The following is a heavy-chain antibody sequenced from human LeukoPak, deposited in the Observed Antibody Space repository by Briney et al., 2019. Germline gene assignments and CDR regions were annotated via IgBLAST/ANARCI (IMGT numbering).Heavy chain of an antibody. Sequence: GGSLRLSCAASGFTFSSYSMNWVRQAPGKGLEWVSSISSSSSYMYYADSVKGRFTISRDNAKNSLYLQMNSLRAEDTAVYYCARDSTGGSPAFDYWGRGTLVTVSS. D-gene: IGHD3-16*01. CDR2: ISSSSSYM. V-gene: IGHV3-21*01. J-gene: IGHJ4*02. CDR3: ARDSTGGSPAFDY. CDR1: GFTFSSYS.